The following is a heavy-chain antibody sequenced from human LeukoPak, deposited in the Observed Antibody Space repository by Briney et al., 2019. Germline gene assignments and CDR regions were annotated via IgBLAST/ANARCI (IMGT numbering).Heavy chain of an antibody. CDR3: ARFAAGGSYYYYMDV. V-gene: IGHV3-48*01. CDR1: GFTFSKYS. CDR2: ISDNNITI. J-gene: IGHJ6*03. Sequence: PGGSLRLSCVASGFTFSKYSMNWVRQAPGKGPEWISYISDNNITIYYADSVKGRFTISRDNAKNSLYLQMNSLRADDTAVYYCARFAAGGSYYYYMDVWGKGTTVTVSS. D-gene: IGHD6-25*01.